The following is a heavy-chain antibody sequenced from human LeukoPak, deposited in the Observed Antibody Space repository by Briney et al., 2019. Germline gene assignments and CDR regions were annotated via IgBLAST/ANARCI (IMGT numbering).Heavy chain of an antibody. Sequence: ASETLSLTCAVYGGSFSGYYWSWIRQPPGKGLEWIGEINHSGSNNYNPSLKSRVTISVDTSKNQFSLKLSSVTAADTAVYYCARGGYYDFWSGYRSPNWFDPWGQGTLVSVST. J-gene: IGHJ5*02. V-gene: IGHV4-34*01. CDR3: ARGGYYDFWSGYRSPNWFDP. CDR1: GGSFSGYY. D-gene: IGHD3-3*01. CDR2: INHSGSN.